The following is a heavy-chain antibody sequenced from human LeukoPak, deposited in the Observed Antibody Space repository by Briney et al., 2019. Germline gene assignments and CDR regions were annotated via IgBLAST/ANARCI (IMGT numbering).Heavy chain of an antibody. J-gene: IGHJ3*02. D-gene: IGHD2-2*01. CDR3: ARGACSSTSCYGLDI. CDR2: INHSGST. V-gene: IGHV4-34*01. Sequence: SETLSLTCAVYGGSFSGYYWSWIRQPPGKGLEWIGEINHSGSTNYNPSLKSRVTISVDTSKNQFSLKLSSVTAADTAVYYCARGACSSTSCYGLDIWGQGTMVTVS. CDR1: GGSFSGYY.